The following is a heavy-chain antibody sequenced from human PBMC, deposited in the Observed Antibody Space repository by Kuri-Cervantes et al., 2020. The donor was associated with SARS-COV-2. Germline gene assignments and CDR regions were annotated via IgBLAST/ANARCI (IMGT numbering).Heavy chain of an antibody. D-gene: IGHD3-10*02. CDR1: GGSISSYY. J-gene: IGHJ4*02. CDR3: ARHVVYVRHFDY. V-gene: IGHV4-39*01. Sequence: SETLSLTCTVSGGSISSYYWGWIRQPPGKGLEWIGSIYYSGSTYYNPSLKSRVAISVDTSKNQFSLKLSSVTAADTAVYYCARHVVYVRHFDYWGQGTLVTVSS. CDR2: IYYSGST.